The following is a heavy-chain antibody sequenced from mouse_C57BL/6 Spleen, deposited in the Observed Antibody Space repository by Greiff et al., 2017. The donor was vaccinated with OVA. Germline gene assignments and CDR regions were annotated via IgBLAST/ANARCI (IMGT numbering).Heavy chain of an antibody. CDR1: GYTFTSYW. J-gene: IGHJ4*01. D-gene: IGHD1-1*01. CDR3: ARRGYGSSKAMDY. Sequence: QVQLKQPGAELVKPGASVKLSCKASGYTFTSYWMQWVKQRPGQGLEWIGEIDPSDSYTNYNQKFKGKATLTVDTSSSTAYMQLSSLKSETSAVYYCARRGYGSSKAMDYWGQGTSVTVSS. CDR2: IDPSDSYT. V-gene: IGHV1-50*01.